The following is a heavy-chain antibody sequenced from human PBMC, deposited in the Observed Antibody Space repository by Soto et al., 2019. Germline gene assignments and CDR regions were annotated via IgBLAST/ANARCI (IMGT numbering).Heavy chain of an antibody. CDR1: GYTFRRSA. Sequence: NVSCKASGYTFRRSAISWVRHAHGTGLEWMGGIIPIFGTANYAQKFQGRVTITADKSTSTAYMELSSLRSEDTAVYYCARVSMETISLSYYYYYGMDIWGQGTTVTVS. CDR3: ARVSMETISLSYYYYYGMDI. CDR2: IIPIFGTA. J-gene: IGHJ6*02. V-gene: IGHV1-69*06. D-gene: IGHD3-3*01.